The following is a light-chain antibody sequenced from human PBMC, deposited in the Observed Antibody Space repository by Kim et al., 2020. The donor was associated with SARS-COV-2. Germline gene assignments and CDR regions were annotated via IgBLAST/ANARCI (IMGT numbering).Light chain of an antibody. CDR2: DAS. Sequence: SVSVRDRVTMTCRASKSSTRWLAWYQQKPGKAPKLLIYDASSLKRGVPSRFSGSGSGTEFTLTIISLQPDDFATYYCHQYNSYSHTSGQGTKLEI. J-gene: IGKJ2*01. V-gene: IGKV1-5*01. CDR3: HQYNSYSHT. CDR1: KSSTRW.